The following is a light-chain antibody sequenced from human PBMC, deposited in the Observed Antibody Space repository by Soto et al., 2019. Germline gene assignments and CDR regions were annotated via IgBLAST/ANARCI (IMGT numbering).Light chain of an antibody. CDR1: QSGLYSPNNNNY. V-gene: IGKV4-1*01. J-gene: IGKJ1*01. Sequence: DIVMTHSPDTLAVSLGERATINCKSSQSGLYSPNNNNYLAWYQQKPGQPPKLLIYWASTRESGVPDRFSGSGSGTDFTLTISSLQAEDVAVYYCQQYYTTVPAFGQGTRVEVK. CDR3: QQYYTTVPA. CDR2: WAS.